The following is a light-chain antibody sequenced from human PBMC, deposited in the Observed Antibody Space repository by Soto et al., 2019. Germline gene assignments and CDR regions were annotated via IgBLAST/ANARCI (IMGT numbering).Light chain of an antibody. CDR2: RSD. CDR3: SARDDSLSGVV. V-gene: IGLV1-47*01. CDR1: SSNIGSNH. J-gene: IGLJ2*01. Sequence: QAVVTQPPSTSGTPGQRVTISCSGSSSNIGSNHVYWYQQFPGMAPKLLMYRSDQRPTGVPDRFSGSKSGTSASLAISGLRPDDEADYYCSARDDSLSGVVFGGGTKLTVL.